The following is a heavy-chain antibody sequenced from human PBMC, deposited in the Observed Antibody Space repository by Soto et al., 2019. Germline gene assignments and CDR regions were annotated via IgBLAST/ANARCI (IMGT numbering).Heavy chain of an antibody. CDR2: AYHNGLT. CDR1: GDSVTSNVW. CDR3: ARDAAVPGESDRFDY. V-gene: IGHV4-4*02. D-gene: IGHD6-19*01. J-gene: IGHJ4*02. Sequence: SETLSLTCAVSGDSVTSNVWWSWVRQPPGKGLEWIGEAYHNGLTDYNPSLKSRVTTSVDTSKNEFSLKLTSLTAADTAIYYCARDAAVPGESDRFDYWGQGTLVTVSS.